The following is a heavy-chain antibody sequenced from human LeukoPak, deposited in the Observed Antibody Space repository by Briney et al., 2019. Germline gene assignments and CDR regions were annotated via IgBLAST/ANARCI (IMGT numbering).Heavy chain of an antibody. CDR2: IIPIFGIA. Sequence: SVKVSCKASGGTFSSYAISWVRQAPGQGLEWMGRIIPIFGIANYAQKFQGRVTITADKSTSTAYMELSSLRSEDTAVYYCASPIVGPIPSDYWGQGTLVTVSS. CDR1: GGTFSSYA. J-gene: IGHJ4*02. D-gene: IGHD1-26*01. V-gene: IGHV1-69*04. CDR3: ASPIVGPIPSDY.